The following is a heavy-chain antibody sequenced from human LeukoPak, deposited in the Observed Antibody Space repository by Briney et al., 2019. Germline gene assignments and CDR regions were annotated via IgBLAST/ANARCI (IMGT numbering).Heavy chain of an antibody. J-gene: IGHJ4*02. CDR1: GGSISSCY. Sequence: SETLSLTCTVSGGSISSCYWSWLWQPPGKGLEWIGYIYYSGSTNYNPSLKSRVTISVDTSKNQFSLRLSSVTAADTAVYYCARAAMVRGVIPGGLSWGQGTLVTVSS. V-gene: IGHV4-59*01. D-gene: IGHD3-10*01. CDR3: ARAAMVRGVIPGGLS. CDR2: IYYSGST.